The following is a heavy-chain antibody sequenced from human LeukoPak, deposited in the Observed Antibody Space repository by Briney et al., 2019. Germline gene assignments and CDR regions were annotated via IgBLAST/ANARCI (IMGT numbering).Heavy chain of an antibody. V-gene: IGHV3-53*01. Sequence: PGGPLRLSFAASGFTVSSNYISWVRQAPGRGLEGVSLFYTDGGIYYADSVKGRFTISRDNSKNTLYLQINSPRAQNTPAYYCAREAVWFGEPHYFDYCGRGTLVTVSS. CDR1: GFTVSSNY. CDR2: FYTDGGI. CDR3: AREAVWFGEPHYFDY. D-gene: IGHD3-10*01. J-gene: IGHJ4*02.